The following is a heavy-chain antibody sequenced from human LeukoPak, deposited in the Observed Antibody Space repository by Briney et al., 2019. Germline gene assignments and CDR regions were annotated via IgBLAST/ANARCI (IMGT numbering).Heavy chain of an antibody. Sequence: ASVKVSCKASGYTFTGYYMHWVRQAPGQGLEWMGWMNPNSGNTGYAQKFQGRVTITRNTSISTAYMELSSLRSEDTAVYYCYSNYIDYWGQGTLVTVSS. D-gene: IGHD4-11*01. V-gene: IGHV1-8*03. CDR2: MNPNSGNT. J-gene: IGHJ4*02. CDR1: GYTFTGYY. CDR3: YSNYIDY.